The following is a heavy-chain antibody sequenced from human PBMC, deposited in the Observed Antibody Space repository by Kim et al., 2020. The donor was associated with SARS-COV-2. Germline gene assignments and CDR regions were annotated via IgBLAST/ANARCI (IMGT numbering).Heavy chain of an antibody. V-gene: IGHV3-53*01. J-gene: IGHJ4*02. CDR2: ST. CDR3: ARDQVGLFGS. Sequence: STYYADSVKGRFTISRDNSKNTLYLQMNSLRAEDTAGYYCARDQVGLFGSWGQGTLVTVSS. D-gene: IGHD3-10*02.